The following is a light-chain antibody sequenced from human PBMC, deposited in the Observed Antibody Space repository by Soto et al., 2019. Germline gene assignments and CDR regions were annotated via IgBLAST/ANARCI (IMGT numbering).Light chain of an antibody. CDR2: DAS. CDR3: QQAHRFPVT. V-gene: IGKV1-12*01. CDR1: EGVLTW. J-gene: IGKJ4*01. Sequence: DSLMTQSPSFVSASVGDRVNITCRASEGVLTWLAWYQQKPGKAPKLLIRDASSLQSGVPSRFSGSGSGTYFTLTINRLQPEDFATYYCQQAHRFPVTFGGGTKVKIK.